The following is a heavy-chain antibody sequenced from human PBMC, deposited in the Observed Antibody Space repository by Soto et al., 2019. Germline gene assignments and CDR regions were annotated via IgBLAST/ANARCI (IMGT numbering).Heavy chain of an antibody. CDR1: GFTVSSNY. V-gene: IGHV3-53*01. J-gene: IGHJ4*02. Sequence: GGSLRLSCAASGFTVSSNYMSWVRQAPGTGLEWVSVIYSGGSTYYADSVKGRFTISRDNSKNTLYLQMNSLRAEDTAVYYCARYITIFGFDYWGQGTLVTVSS. D-gene: IGHD3-3*01. CDR3: ARYITIFGFDY. CDR2: IYSGGST.